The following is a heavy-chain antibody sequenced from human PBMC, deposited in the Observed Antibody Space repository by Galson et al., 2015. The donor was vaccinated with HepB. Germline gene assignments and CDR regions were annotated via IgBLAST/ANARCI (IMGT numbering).Heavy chain of an antibody. CDR1: GGTFSSYA. V-gene: IGHV1-69*13. J-gene: IGHJ6*02. CDR2: IIPIFGTA. CDR3: ARDPPSVDYGMDV. Sequence: SVKVSCKASGGTFSSYAISWVRQAPGQGLEWMGGIIPIFGTANYAQKFQGRVTITADESTSTAYMELSSLRSEDTAVYYCARDPPSVDYGMDVWGQGTTVTVSS.